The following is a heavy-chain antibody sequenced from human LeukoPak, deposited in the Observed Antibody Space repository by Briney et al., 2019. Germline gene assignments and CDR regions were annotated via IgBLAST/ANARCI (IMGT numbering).Heavy chain of an antibody. CDR1: GFTFSNYW. CDR2: IKEDGREK. Sequence: GGSLRVSCVVSGFTFSNYWMNWVRQAPGKGLEWVANIKEDGREKYYMDSVKGRFTIFRDNAKNALYLQMNSLRAEDTAVYHCARNWGWFDYWGQGTLVTVSS. V-gene: IGHV3-7*05. CDR3: ARNWGWFDY. D-gene: IGHD7-27*01. J-gene: IGHJ4*02.